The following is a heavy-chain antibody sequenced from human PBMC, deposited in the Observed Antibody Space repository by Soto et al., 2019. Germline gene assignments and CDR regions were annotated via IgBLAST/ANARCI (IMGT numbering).Heavy chain of an antibody. Sequence: GASVKVSCKASGDTFGTYAFSWVRQAPGQGLEWMGGIIPPFRAANYAQKFQGRVTITADESTSTAYMELSSLRFEDTAVYYCARGIDAGWYSYYFDYWGQGTLVTVSS. J-gene: IGHJ4*02. V-gene: IGHV1-69*13. D-gene: IGHD6-19*01. CDR2: IIPPFRAA. CDR3: ARGIDAGWYSYYFDY. CDR1: GDTFGTYA.